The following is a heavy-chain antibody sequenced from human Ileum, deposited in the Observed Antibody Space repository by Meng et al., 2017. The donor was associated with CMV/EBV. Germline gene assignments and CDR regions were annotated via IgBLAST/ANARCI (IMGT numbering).Heavy chain of an antibody. CDR2: MKYDGSEK. CDR1: GFTLSSYW. V-gene: IGHV3-7*01. J-gene: IGHJ4*02. CDR3: AREIRGITNTGPIIIPLEY. D-gene: IGHD1-7*01. Sequence: GESLKISCAASGFTLSSYWMTWVCQAPGKGLEWVANMKYDGSEKYYVDSVKGRFTISRDNSRNLLYLQMNKLRGEDTAVYYCAREIRGITNTGPIIIPLEYWGQGTLVTVSS.